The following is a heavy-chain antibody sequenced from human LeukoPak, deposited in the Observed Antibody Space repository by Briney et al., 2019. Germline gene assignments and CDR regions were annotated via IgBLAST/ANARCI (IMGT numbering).Heavy chain of an antibody. Sequence: SETLSLTCAVSGYSISSGYYWGWIRQPTGKGLEWIGSIYHSGSTYYNPSLKSRVTISVDTSKNQFSLKLSSVTAADTAVYYCARFSCSSTSCYRFDYWGQGTLVTVSS. D-gene: IGHD2-2*01. CDR1: GYSISSGYY. CDR3: ARFSCSSTSCYRFDY. V-gene: IGHV4-38-2*01. CDR2: IYHSGST. J-gene: IGHJ4*02.